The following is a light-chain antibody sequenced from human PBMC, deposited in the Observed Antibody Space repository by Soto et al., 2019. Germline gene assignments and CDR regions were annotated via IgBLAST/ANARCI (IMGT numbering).Light chain of an antibody. CDR2: GAS. J-gene: IGKJ1*01. V-gene: IGKV3-15*01. Sequence: IAMTQSPATLSVFRGERAPLSCRASQSGSSNSAWYQQKPGQAPRLLNYGASTRATGIPARFSGSGSGTEFTLTISSLQAEDFAVYYCQQYNNWSAFGQGTKVDIK. CDR3: QQYNNWSA. CDR1: QSGSSN.